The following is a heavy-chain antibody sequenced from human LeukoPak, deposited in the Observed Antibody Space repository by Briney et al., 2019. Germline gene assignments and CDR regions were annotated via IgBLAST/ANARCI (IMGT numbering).Heavy chain of an antibody. CDR2: INHSGST. D-gene: IGHD2-15*01. Sequence: PSETLSLTCAVYGGSFSGYYWSWIRQPPGKGLERIGEINHSGSTNYNPSLRSRVTISVDTSKNQFSLKLSSVTAADTAVYYCARGGDIVVVVAATLTYFDYWGQGTLVTVSS. CDR3: ARGGDIVVVVAATLTYFDY. J-gene: IGHJ4*02. CDR1: GGSFSGYY. V-gene: IGHV4-34*01.